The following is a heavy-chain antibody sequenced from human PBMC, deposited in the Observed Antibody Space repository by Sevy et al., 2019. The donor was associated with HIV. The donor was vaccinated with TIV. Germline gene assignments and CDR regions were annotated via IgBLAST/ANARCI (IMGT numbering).Heavy chain of an antibody. CDR3: ARGQNNYYDSSGYWDYFDY. V-gene: IGHV3-21*01. CDR1: GFTFSSYS. D-gene: IGHD3-22*01. CDR2: ISSSSSYI. Sequence: GGSLRLSCAASGFTFSSYSMNWVRQAPGKGLEWVSSISSSSSYIYYADSVKGRFNISRDNAKNSLYLQMNSLRAEDTAVYYCARGQNNYYDSSGYWDYFDYWGQGTLVTVSS. J-gene: IGHJ4*02.